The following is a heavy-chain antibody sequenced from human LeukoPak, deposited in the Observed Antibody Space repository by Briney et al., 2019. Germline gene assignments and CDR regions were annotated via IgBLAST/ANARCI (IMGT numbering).Heavy chain of an antibody. V-gene: IGHV4-59*01. J-gene: IGHJ4*02. D-gene: IGHD3-3*02. CDR1: GGSMSRYY. CDR3: ARSSTGSYFDY. Sequence: SETLSLTCTVSGGSMSRYYWSWIRQPQGKGLEWIGYMYYSGSTKYNPSLKSRVTISVDTSKNQFSLKLSSVTAADTAVYYCARSSTGSYFDYWGQGTLVTVSS. CDR2: MYYSGST.